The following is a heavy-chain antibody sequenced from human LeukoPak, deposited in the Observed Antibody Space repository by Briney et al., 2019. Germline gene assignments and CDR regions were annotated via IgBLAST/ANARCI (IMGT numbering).Heavy chain of an antibody. V-gene: IGHV4-34*01. CDR1: GGSFSGYY. CDR2: INHSGST. CDR3: ARGRPGHSSWSVRGYFDY. J-gene: IGHJ4*02. D-gene: IGHD6-13*01. Sequence: SETLSLTCAVYGGSFSGYYWSWIRQPPGKGLEWIGEINHSGSTNYNPSLKSRVTISVDTSKNQFSLKLSSVTAADTAVYYCARGRPGHSSWSVRGYFDYWGQGTLVTVSS.